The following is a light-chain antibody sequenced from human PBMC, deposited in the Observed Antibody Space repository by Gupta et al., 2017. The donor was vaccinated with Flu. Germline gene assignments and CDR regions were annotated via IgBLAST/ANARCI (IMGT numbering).Light chain of an antibody. CDR1: NIGSKR. Sequence: SHVLTQPPSASVAPGQPATVTRGGTNIGSKRVHWYQQRPGQAPVLVVYEDSVRPSGIPERFSGSNSGNTATLTISRVEAGFEADYYCPVWDSSSDRVVFGGGTKLTVL. CDR3: PVWDSSSDRVV. CDR2: EDS. J-gene: IGLJ2*01. V-gene: IGLV3-21*02.